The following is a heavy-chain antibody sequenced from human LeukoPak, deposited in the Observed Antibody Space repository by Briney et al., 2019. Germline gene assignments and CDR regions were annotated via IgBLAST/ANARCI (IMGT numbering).Heavy chain of an antibody. V-gene: IGHV3-11*04. CDR3: ARAGELRYMDV. D-gene: IGHD3-16*01. Sequence: TGGSLRLSCAASGFTFSDYNMRWIRQAPGKGLEWVSSISRSGSTKYYADSVKGRFTISRDNAKNSLFLQMSSLRADDTAIYYCARAGELRYMDVWGKGTAVTVSS. J-gene: IGHJ6*03. CDR1: GFTFSDYN. CDR2: ISRSGSTK.